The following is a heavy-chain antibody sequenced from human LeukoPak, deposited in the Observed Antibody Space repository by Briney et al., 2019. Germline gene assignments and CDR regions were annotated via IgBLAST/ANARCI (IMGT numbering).Heavy chain of an antibody. Sequence: QPGGSLRLSCDASGFTFSNYAMSWVRQAPGKGLEWVSSISGSGDTTYRANSVRGRFTISRDNTKNTLYLQMNRLRAEDTAVYYCAKPEIAVLAINYFFDYWGQGTLVTVSS. D-gene: IGHD6-19*01. V-gene: IGHV3-23*01. CDR3: AKPEIAVLAINYFFDY. J-gene: IGHJ4*02. CDR2: ISGSGDTT. CDR1: GFTFSNYA.